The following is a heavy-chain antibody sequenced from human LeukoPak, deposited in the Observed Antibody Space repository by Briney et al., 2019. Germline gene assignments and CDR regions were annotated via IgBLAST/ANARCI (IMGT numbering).Heavy chain of an antibody. J-gene: IGHJ4*02. Sequence: PGGTLRLSCVGSGFTFRNYWMHWVRQLPGKGLLWGTRIDRYGSGIVYADSVRGRFTISRDNAKNTVSLQMKSLRPEDTGVYYCVSDSEGRSGGDFWGQGTLVTVSS. D-gene: IGHD1-26*01. CDR2: IDRYGSGI. CDR1: GFTFRNYW. CDR3: VSDSEGRSGGDF. V-gene: IGHV3-74*01.